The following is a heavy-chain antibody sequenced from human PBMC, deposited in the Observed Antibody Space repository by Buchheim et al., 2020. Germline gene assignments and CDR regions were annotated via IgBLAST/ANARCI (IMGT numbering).Heavy chain of an antibody. CDR3: ARSLTGYLSDY. CDR2: IVPILGIA. V-gene: IGHV1-69*02. Sequence: QVQLVQSGAEVKKPGSSVKVSCKASGGTFSFYTISWVRQAPGQGLEWMGRIVPILGIANYAQKFQGRVTITEDQSTSTAYMELSSLRSEDTAVYYCARSLTGYLSDYWGQGTL. CDR1: GGTFSFYT. D-gene: IGHD3-9*01. J-gene: IGHJ4*02.